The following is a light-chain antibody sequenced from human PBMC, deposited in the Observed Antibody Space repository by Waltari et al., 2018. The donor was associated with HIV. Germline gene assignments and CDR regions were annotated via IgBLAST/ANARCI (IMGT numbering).Light chain of an antibody. CDR2: WAS. J-gene: IGKJ4*01. V-gene: IGKV4-1*01. CDR3: QQYYSVPPT. CDR1: RTAFYSSANRSY. Sequence: DIVMTQYPDSLAVSLGERATIHCTSSRTAFYSSANRSYFAWYLQRPGQSPKVLIFWASTRAYGVPDRFSGSGSGTEFSLTLSSLQADEVGIYYCQQYYSVPPTCGGGTKVEI.